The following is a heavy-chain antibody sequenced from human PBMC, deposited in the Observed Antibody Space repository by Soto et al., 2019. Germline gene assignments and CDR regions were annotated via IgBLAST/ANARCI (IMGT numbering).Heavy chain of an antibody. J-gene: IGHJ4*02. CDR1: GYTFTGYY. CDR3: AGGNCAGDCYFDY. Sequence: QVQLVQSGTEVKKPGASVKISCKASGYTFTGYYIYWVRQAPGQGLEFMGEINSGGGNTDYAQKFQGRVTVTRDTSTSTVYMELTSLRSDDTAVYYCAGGNCAGDCYFDYWGQGTLVTVSS. V-gene: IGHV1-46*01. D-gene: IGHD2-21*02. CDR2: INSGGGNT.